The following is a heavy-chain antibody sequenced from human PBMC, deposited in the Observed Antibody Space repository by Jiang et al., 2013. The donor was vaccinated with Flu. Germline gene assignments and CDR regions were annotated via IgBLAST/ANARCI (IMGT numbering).Heavy chain of an antibody. J-gene: IGHJ3*02. CDR2: ISAYNGNT. D-gene: IGHD1-26*01. Sequence: SGAEVKKPGASVKVSCKASGYTFTSYGISWVRQAPGQGLEWMGWISAYNGNTNYAQKLQGRVTMTTDTSTSTAYMELRSLRSDDTAVYYCARLFSSVGATILDAFDIWGQGTMVTVSS. CDR1: GYTFTSYG. CDR3: ARLFSSVGATILDAFDI. V-gene: IGHV1-18*01.